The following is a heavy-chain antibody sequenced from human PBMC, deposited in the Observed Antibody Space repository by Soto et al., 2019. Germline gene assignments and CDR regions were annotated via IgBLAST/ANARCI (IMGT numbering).Heavy chain of an antibody. CDR3: ARDSLTGNYFDP. CDR1: GGSISSGGYA. CDR2: IYHSGYT. D-gene: IGHD1-7*01. Sequence: QLQLQESGSGLVKPSQTLSLTCAVSGGSISSGGYAWNWIRQPPGKGLEWIGSIYHSGYTSYNPSLESXXTISVDKSKNQFSLKLSFVTAADTAVYYCARDSLTGNYFDPWGQGTLVTVSS. J-gene: IGHJ5*02. V-gene: IGHV4-30-2*01.